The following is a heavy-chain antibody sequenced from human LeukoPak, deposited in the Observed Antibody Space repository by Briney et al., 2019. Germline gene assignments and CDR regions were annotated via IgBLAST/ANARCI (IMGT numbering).Heavy chain of an antibody. CDR2: IIPIFGTA. D-gene: IGHD5-12*01. V-gene: IGHV1-69*13. Sequence: GASVKVSCKASGGTFSSYAISWVRQAPGQGLEWMGGIIPIFGTANYAQKFQGRVTITADESTSTAYMELSSLRSEDTAVYYCARVNNGYDNHYYYYYYMDVWGKGTTVTISS. CDR3: ARVNNGYDNHYYYYYYMDV. CDR1: GGTFSSYA. J-gene: IGHJ6*03.